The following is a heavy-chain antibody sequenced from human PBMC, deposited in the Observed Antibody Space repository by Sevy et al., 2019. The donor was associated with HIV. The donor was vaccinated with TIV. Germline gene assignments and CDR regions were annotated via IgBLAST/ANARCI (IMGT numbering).Heavy chain of an antibody. Sequence: ASVKVSCKASGGTFSSYAIGWVRQAPGQGLEWMGGIIPIFGTANYAQKFQGRVTITADESTSKAYMELSSLRSEDTAVYYCARHDDSSGYDDYYYYGMDVWGQGTTVTVSS. CDR2: IIPIFGTA. CDR1: GGTFSSYA. D-gene: IGHD3-22*01. CDR3: ARHDDSSGYDDYYYYGMDV. J-gene: IGHJ6*02. V-gene: IGHV1-69*13.